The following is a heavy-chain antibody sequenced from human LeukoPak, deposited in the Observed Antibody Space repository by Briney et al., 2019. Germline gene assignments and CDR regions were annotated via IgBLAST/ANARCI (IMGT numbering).Heavy chain of an antibody. J-gene: IGHJ4*02. Sequence: GGSLRLSCAASGFTFSSYAMHWVRQAPGKGLEWEAVISYDGSNKYYADSVKGRFTISRDNSKNTLYLQMNSLRAEDTAVYYCARIVVVAATNDYWGQGTLVTVSS. CDR1: GFTFSSYA. CDR3: ARIVVVAATNDY. D-gene: IGHD2-15*01. V-gene: IGHV3-30*04. CDR2: ISYDGSNK.